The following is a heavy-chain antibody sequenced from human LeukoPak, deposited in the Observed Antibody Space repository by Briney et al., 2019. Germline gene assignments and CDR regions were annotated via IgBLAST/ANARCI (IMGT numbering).Heavy chain of an antibody. CDR3: AKADRGYCSGGSCPPADY. J-gene: IGHJ4*02. V-gene: IGHV3-30*02. CDR1: GFTFSSYG. Sequence: TGGSLRLSCAASGFTFSSYGMHWVRQAPGKGLEWVAFIRYDGSNKYYADSVKGRFTISRDNSKNTLYLQMNSLRAEDTAVYYCAKADRGYCSGGSCPPADYWGQGTLVTVSS. CDR2: IRYDGSNK. D-gene: IGHD2-15*01.